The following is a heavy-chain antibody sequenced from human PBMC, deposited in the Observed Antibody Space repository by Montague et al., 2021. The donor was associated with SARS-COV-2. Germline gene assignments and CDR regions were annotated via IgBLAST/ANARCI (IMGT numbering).Heavy chain of an antibody. J-gene: IGHJ6*02. CDR3: ARLPYDNSYGMDV. Sequence: SETLSLTCTVSGGSISTYSWNWIRQFPGQGLEWIGYIDYSGSTNYNPSLQSRVIISVDRSKIQFSLKLNSVTAADTAIYYCARLPYDNSYGMDVWGQGTTVTVSS. CDR1: GGSISTYS. V-gene: IGHV4-59*01. CDR2: IDYSGST. D-gene: IGHD3-9*01.